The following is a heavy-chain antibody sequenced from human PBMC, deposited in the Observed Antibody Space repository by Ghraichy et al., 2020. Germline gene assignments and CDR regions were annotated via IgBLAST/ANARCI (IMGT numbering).Heavy chain of an antibody. D-gene: IGHD6-19*01. CDR2: IRFDGTNK. V-gene: IGHV3-30*02. Sequence: GESLNISWAASGFTFNTYGMHWVRQAPGKGLEWVASIRFDGTNKYYADSVKGRFAISRDNFKNTLYLQVSSLRAEDTAVYFCAGESYSSGWYVGYFDYWGQGTLVTVSS. CDR1: GFTFNTYG. J-gene: IGHJ4*02. CDR3: AGESYSSGWYVGYFDY.